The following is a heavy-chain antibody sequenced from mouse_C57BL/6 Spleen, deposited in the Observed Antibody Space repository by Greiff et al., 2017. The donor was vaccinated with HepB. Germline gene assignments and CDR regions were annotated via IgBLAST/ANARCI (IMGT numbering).Heavy chain of an antibody. Sequence: VQLQQSGAELVKPGASVKMSCKASGYTFTSYWITWVKQRPGQGLEWIGDIYPGSGSTNYNEKFKSKATLTVDTSSSTAYMQLSSLTSEDSAVYYCAREAGYYSWFAYWGQGTLSLSLQ. V-gene: IGHV1-55*01. CDR1: GYTFTSYW. CDR2: IYPGSGST. CDR3: AREAGYYSWFAY. J-gene: IGHJ3*01. D-gene: IGHD2-3*01.